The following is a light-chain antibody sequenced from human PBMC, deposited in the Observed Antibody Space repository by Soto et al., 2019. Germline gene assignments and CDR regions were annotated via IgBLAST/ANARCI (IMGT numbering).Light chain of an antibody. CDR1: SSDVGGYNY. Sequence: QSALPQPRSVSESPGQSVTISCTGTSSDVGGYNYVSWYQHHPGKAPKLMIYDVTKRPSGVPDRFSGSKSGNTASLTISGLQAEDEGDYFCCSYADNYTLSFGGGTKLTVL. V-gene: IGLV2-11*01. CDR2: DVT. J-gene: IGLJ2*01. CDR3: CSYADNYTLS.